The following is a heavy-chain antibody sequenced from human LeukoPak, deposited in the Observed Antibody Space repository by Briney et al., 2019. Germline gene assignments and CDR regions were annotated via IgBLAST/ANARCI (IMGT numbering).Heavy chain of an antibody. D-gene: IGHD3-9*01. V-gene: IGHV4-59*01. Sequence: NPSETPSLTCAVYGGSFSGYYWSWIRQPPGKGLEWIGYIYYSGSTNYNPSLKSRVTISVDTSKNQFSLKLSSVTAADTAVYYCARRRDFDWLLSEYYFDYWGQGTLVTVSS. CDR2: IYYSGST. J-gene: IGHJ4*02. CDR1: GGSFSGYY. CDR3: ARRRDFDWLLSEYYFDY.